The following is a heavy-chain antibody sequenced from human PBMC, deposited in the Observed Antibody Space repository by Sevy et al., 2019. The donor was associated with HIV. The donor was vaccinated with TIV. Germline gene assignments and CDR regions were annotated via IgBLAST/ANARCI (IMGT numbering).Heavy chain of an antibody. CDR2: INWKGAGT. Sequence: GGSLRLSCAASGFIFDDYAMNWVRQVPGKGLEWVSGINWKGAGTGYADSVQGRFTISRDNAKNSLYLQMNSLRVEDTAMYYCARSTYYFDTTGFGALDFWGQGTMVTVSS. V-gene: IGHV3-20*04. J-gene: IGHJ3*01. CDR3: ARSTYYFDTTGFGALDF. D-gene: IGHD3-22*01. CDR1: GFIFDDYA.